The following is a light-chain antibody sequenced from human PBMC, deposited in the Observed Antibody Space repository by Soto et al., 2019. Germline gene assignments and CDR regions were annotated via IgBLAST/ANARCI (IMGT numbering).Light chain of an antibody. Sequence: DIQMTQSPSSLSASVGDSITITCRASQRISNFLNWYQHKPGKAPRLLIYGASTLQSGVPSRFSGSGSGTDFTLTIGSLQPEDFATYYCQQTFNTPWTFGQGTKVKIK. V-gene: IGKV1-39*01. J-gene: IGKJ1*01. CDR3: QQTFNTPWT. CDR1: QRISNF. CDR2: GAS.